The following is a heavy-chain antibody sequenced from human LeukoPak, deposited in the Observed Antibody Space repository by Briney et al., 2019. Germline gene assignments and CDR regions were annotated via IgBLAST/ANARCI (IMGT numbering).Heavy chain of an antibody. J-gene: IGHJ4*02. CDR3: AKKRATGSYYYFDY. V-gene: IGHV3-23*01. CDR2: IGGSSDFT. Sequence: GGPLRLSCAASGFTFSDYAMSWVRQAPGKGLEWVSAIGGSSDFTYYAEYVKGRFTISRDNSKETLYLQMNSLRAEDTAVYYCAKKRATGSYYYFDYWGQGTLVTVSS. CDR1: GFTFSDYA. D-gene: IGHD1-26*01.